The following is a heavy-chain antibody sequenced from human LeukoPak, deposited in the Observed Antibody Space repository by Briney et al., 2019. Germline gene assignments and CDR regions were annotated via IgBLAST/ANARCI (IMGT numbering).Heavy chain of an antibody. CDR1: GFTFSDYY. CDR2: ISSSGSTI. D-gene: IGHD3-22*01. J-gene: IGHJ4*02. Sequence: TGGSLRLSCAASGFTFSDYYMSWIRQAPGKGLEWVSYISSSGSTIYYADSVKGRFTISRDNSKNTLYLQMNSLRAEDTAVYYCAKDFYQGSYDSSGYYFDYWGQGTLVTVSS. CDR3: AKDFYQGSYDSSGYYFDY. V-gene: IGHV3-11*04.